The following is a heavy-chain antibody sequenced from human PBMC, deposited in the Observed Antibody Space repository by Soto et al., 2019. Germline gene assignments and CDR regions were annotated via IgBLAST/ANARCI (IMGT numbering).Heavy chain of an antibody. J-gene: IGHJ5*02. CDR1: GGSISSWY. Sequence: SETLSLTCTVSGGSISSWYWSWIRQPPGKGLEWIGYIYYSGSTNYNPSLKSRVTISVDTSKNQFSLKLSSVTAADTAVYYCARARLSRSWWFDPWGQGTLVTVSS. V-gene: IGHV4-59*08. CDR2: IYYSGST. CDR3: ARARLSRSWWFDP. D-gene: IGHD3-10*01.